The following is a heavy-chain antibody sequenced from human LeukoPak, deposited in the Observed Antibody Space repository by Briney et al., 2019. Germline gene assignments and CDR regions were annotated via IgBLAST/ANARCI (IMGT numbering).Heavy chain of an antibody. D-gene: IGHD5/OR15-5a*01. V-gene: IGHV1-18*01. CDR3: ARVYSFLNWFDP. Sequence: ASVNVSCTASGYTFTSYCISWVRQAPGQGLEWMGWISAYNGNTNYAQKLQGRVTMTTDTSTSTAYMELRSLRSDDTAVYYCARVYSFLNWFDPWGQGTLVTVSS. CDR2: ISAYNGNT. CDR1: GYTFTSYC. J-gene: IGHJ5*02.